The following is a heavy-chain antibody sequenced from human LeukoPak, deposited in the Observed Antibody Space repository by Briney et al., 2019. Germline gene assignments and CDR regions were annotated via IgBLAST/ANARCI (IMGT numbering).Heavy chain of an antibody. J-gene: IGHJ4*02. CDR1: GFDFSNYW. CDR3: ARYCSGGSCWDY. CDR2: IKPDGAEK. V-gene: IGHV3-7*01. Sequence: GGSLRLSCEASGFDFSNYWMSWVRQAPGKGLEWVANIKPDGAEKYYGDSVRGRFIISRDNAKNSLYLQMNSLRADDTAVYYCARYCSGGSCWDYWGQGTLVTVSS. D-gene: IGHD2-15*01.